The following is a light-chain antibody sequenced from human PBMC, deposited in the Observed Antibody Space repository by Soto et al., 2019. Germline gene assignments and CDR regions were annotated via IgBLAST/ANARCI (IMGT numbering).Light chain of an antibody. CDR1: EKVASNY. CDR2: DAS. V-gene: IGKV3-20*01. Sequence: IVLTQSPGTLSLSPGERATLSCRASEKVASNYLAWYQQKPGQAPRLLIFDASSRATDIPDRFSGSGSGTDFTLIISRLEPEDFAVYHCQQYAISPWTFGQWTKVEVK. CDR3: QQYAISPWT. J-gene: IGKJ1*01.